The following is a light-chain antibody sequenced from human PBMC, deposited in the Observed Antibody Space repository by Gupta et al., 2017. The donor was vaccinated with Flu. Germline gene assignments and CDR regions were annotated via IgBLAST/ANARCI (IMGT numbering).Light chain of an antibody. CDR2: DAS. J-gene: IGKJ5*01. Sequence: QHKPGQAPRLIMFDASVRATGVPARFSGSGSGTDFTLTISRLAPEDSAVYYCQQRTIWPTFGQGTRLEIK. CDR3: QQRTIWPT. V-gene: IGKV3-11*01.